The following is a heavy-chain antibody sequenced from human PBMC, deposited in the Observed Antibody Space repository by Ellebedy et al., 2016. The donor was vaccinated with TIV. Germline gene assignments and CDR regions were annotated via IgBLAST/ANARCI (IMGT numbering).Heavy chain of an antibody. Sequence: SETLSLXXAVFGGSFSDYYWSWIRQSPAKGLEWIGEVNHGGSTNYNPSLKSRVTISVDTSKNQFSLKLSSVTAADTAVYYCARKGAVAFGYWGQGTLVTVSS. CDR3: ARKGAVAFGY. V-gene: IGHV4-34*01. CDR2: VNHGGST. J-gene: IGHJ4*02. D-gene: IGHD4-23*01. CDR1: GGSFSDYY.